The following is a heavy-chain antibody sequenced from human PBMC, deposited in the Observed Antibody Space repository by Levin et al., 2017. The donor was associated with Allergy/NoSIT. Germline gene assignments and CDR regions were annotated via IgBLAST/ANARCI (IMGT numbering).Heavy chain of an antibody. CDR3: VLGSTGDFRDLQYDAFDI. J-gene: IGHJ3*02. D-gene: IGHD5-24*01. V-gene: IGHV3-30*03. CDR1: GFTFSTYG. Sequence: GGSLRLSCAASGFTFSTYGMHWVRQAPGKGLEWVAVISYDGSNKYYADSVKGRFTISRDDSKNTVYLQMNSLRTEDTAVYYCVLGSTGDFRDLQYDAFDIWGQGTMVTVSS. CDR2: ISYDGSNK.